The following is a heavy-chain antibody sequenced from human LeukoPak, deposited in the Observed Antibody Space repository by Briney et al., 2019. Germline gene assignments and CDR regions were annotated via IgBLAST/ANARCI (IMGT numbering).Heavy chain of an antibody. CDR2: INHSGST. CDR1: GGSFSGYY. J-gene: IGHJ4*02. Sequence: SETLSLTCAVYGGSFSGYYWSWIRQPPGKGLEWIGEINHSGSTNYNPSLKSRVTISVDTSKNQFSLKLSSVTAADTAVYYCARTAYSSGWYSTTFDYWGQGTLATVSS. V-gene: IGHV4-34*01. D-gene: IGHD6-19*01. CDR3: ARTAYSSGWYSTTFDY.